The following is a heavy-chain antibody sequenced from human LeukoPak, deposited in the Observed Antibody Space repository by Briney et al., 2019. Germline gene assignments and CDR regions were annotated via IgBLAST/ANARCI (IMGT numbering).Heavy chain of an antibody. D-gene: IGHD2-2*01. J-gene: IGHJ4*02. CDR2: ISYEERNK. Sequence: SLRLSCEASGFTFNTYGMHWVRQAPGRGLEWLAVISYEERNKYYTDSVKGRFTISRDNSKNTLYLQMSSLRPEDTAVYYCANGAVYCTSPKYPTGSAPSCFAHWGQGTLVTVSS. CDR1: GFTFNTYG. CDR3: ANGAVYCTSPKYPTGSAPSCFAH. V-gene: IGHV3-30*18.